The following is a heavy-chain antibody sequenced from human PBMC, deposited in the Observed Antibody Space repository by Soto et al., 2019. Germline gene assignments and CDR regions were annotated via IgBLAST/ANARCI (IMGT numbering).Heavy chain of an antibody. D-gene: IGHD6-19*01. Sequence: ASVKVSCKVSGYTLTELSMHWVRQAPGKGLEWMGGFDPEDGETIYAQKFQGRVTMTEDTSTDTAYMELSSLRSEDTAVYYCATDRYSSGWETDYYYGMDVWGQGTTVTVSS. J-gene: IGHJ6*02. CDR1: GYTLTELS. CDR3: ATDRYSSGWETDYYYGMDV. V-gene: IGHV1-24*01. CDR2: FDPEDGET.